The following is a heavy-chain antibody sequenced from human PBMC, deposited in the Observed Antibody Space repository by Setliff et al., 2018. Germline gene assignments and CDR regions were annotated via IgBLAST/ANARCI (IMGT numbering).Heavy chain of an antibody. Sequence: GGSLRLSCAASGFIFSAYEMNWVRQAPGKGLEWVSYISSSGDTVYYADSVKGRFTISRDNAKNSLYLQMNSLRAEDTAVYYCAKERHGDYVLDYWGQGTLVTVSS. J-gene: IGHJ4*02. V-gene: IGHV3-48*03. D-gene: IGHD4-17*01. CDR2: ISSSGDTV. CDR1: GFIFSAYE. CDR3: AKERHGDYVLDY.